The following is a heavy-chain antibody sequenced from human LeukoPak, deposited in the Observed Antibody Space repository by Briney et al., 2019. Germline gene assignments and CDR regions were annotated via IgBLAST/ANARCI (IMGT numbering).Heavy chain of an antibody. V-gene: IGHV1-69*13. CDR3: ARGGPSILVVVAAQYDAFDI. J-gene: IGHJ3*02. CDR1: GGTFSSYA. CDR2: IIPIFGTA. Sequence: SVKVSCKASGGTFSSYAISWVRQAPGQGLECMGGIIPIFGTANYAQKFQGRVTITADESTSTAYMELSSLRSEDTAVYYCARGGPSILVVVAAQYDAFDIWGQGTMVTVSS. D-gene: IGHD2-15*01.